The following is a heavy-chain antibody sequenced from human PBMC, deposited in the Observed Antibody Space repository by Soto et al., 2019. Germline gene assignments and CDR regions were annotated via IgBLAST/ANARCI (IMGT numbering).Heavy chain of an antibody. CDR1: GFKFDDYT. J-gene: IGHJ4*02. Sequence: GGSLRLSCAASGFKFDDYTMHWVRQVPGKGLEWVALVNWDGRDTFYADSVKGRFIISRDNNRNSLSLQMKSLKPEDTGLYFCTKEGGTIYWDSWGQGTLVTVSS. CDR2: VNWDGRDT. CDR3: TKEGGTIYWDS. D-gene: IGHD1-26*01. V-gene: IGHV3-43*01.